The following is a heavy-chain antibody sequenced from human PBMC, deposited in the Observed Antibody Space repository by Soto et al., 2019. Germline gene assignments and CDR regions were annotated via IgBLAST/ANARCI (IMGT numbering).Heavy chain of an antibody. Sequence: SHTLSLTCAISGDSVASDSAAWNLIRRSPSRGLEWLGRTYYRSKWNNEYSVSVKSRIAINPDTSKNQFSLQLNSVTPEDTAVYYCARTSGHFDSWGQGTLVPVSS. CDR3: ARTSGHFDS. V-gene: IGHV6-1*01. CDR1: GDSVASDSAA. J-gene: IGHJ4*02. CDR2: TYYRSKWNN. D-gene: IGHD6-19*01.